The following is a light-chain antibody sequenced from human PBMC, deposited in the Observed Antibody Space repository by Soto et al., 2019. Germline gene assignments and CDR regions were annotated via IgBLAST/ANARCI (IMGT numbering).Light chain of an antibody. J-gene: IGLJ3*02. V-gene: IGLV2-11*01. CDR3: SSLAGSYNLV. CDR1: SSDIGAYNY. Sequence: QSALTQPRSVSGSPGQAVTISCTGTSSDIGAYNYVFWYQQYPGKSPKLIIYDVFKRPSGVPDRFSASKSGNTASLTITGLQTEDEADYHCSSLAGSYNLVFGGGTKVTVL. CDR2: DVF.